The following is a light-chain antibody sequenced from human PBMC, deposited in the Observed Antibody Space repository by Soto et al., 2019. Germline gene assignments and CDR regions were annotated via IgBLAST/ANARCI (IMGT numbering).Light chain of an antibody. J-gene: IGLJ2*01. V-gene: IGLV2-14*01. CDR3: CSYTSLSTVV. Sequence: ALTQPASVSGSPGQSITISCTGTSSDVGGYNHVSWYQHSPGKAPKLILFAVSDRPSGVSHRFSGSKSGNTASLTISGLQADDEADYYCCSYTSLSTVVFGGGTKLTVL. CDR2: AVS. CDR1: SSDVGGYNH.